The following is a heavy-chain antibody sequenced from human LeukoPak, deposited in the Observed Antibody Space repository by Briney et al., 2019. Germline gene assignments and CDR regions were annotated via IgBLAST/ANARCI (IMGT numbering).Heavy chain of an antibody. J-gene: IGHJ5*02. CDR2: INHSGST. V-gene: IGHV4-34*01. CDR3: ASRLPSVGAYNWFDP. Sequence: SETLSLTCTVSGGSISSYYWSWIRQPPGKGLEWIGEINHSGSTNYNPSLKSRVTISVDTSKNQFSLKLSSVTAADTAVYYCASRLPSVGAYNWFDPWGQGTLVTVSS. D-gene: IGHD1-26*01. CDR1: GGSISSYY.